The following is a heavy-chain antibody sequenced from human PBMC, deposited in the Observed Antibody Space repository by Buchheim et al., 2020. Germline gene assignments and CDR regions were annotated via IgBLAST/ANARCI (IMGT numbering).Heavy chain of an antibody. CDR2: ISYDGSNK. Sequence: QVQLVESGGGVVQPGRSLRLSCAASGFTFSSYAMHWVRQAPGKGLEWVAVISYDGSNKYYADSVKGRFTISRDNSKNTLYLQMNSLRAEDTAVYYCARNLGYCSSTSCILYYYYGMDVWGQGTT. CDR3: ARNLGYCSSTSCILYYYYGMDV. V-gene: IGHV3-30*04. D-gene: IGHD2-2*03. J-gene: IGHJ6*02. CDR1: GFTFSSYA.